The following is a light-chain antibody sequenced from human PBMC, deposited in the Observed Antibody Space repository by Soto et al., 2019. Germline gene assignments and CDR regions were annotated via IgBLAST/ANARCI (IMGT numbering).Light chain of an antibody. Sequence: QSVLTQPPSASGTPGQRVTISCSGSSSNIGSNYVYWYQQLPGTAPKLLIYRNNQHPSWVPDRFSGSKSGTSASLAISGLRSEDEADYYCAAWDDSLSGPVFGGGTKLTVL. J-gene: IGLJ2*01. V-gene: IGLV1-47*01. CDR2: RNN. CDR1: SSNIGSNY. CDR3: AAWDDSLSGPV.